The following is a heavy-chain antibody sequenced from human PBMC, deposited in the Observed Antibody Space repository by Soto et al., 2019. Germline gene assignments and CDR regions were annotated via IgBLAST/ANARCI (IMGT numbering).Heavy chain of an antibody. CDR2: INPGNGDT. J-gene: IGHJ3*02. D-gene: IGHD1-26*01. CDR1: GYTFTTYT. V-gene: IGHV1-3*01. Sequence: QVQLVQSGAEVKKPGASVKVSCRASGYTFTTYTLLWVRQAPGQRLEWMGWINPGNGDTKYSQNFQGRVTATRDTSASTDYMEMSSLRSENTATYYCARKQPGFQIGWAWDLDIWGQGTMVTVSS. CDR3: ARKQPGFQIGWAWDLDI.